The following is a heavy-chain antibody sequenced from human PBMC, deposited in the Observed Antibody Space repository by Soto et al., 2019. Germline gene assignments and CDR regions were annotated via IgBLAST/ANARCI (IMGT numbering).Heavy chain of an antibody. D-gene: IGHD2-15*01. CDR3: ARDTGYSSGGSCPGPHWFDP. CDR1: GGSISSYY. CDR2: IYTSVST. J-gene: IGHJ5*02. V-gene: IGHV4-4*07. Sequence: SETLSLTCTVSGGSISSYYWSWIRQPAGKGLEWIGRIYTSVSTNYNPSLKSRVTMSVDTSKNQFSLKLSSVTAADTAVYYCARDTGYSSGGSCPGPHWFDPWGQGTMVTVXS.